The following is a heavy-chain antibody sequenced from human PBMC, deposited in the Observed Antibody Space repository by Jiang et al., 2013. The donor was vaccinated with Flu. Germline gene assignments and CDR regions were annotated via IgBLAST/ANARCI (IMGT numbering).Heavy chain of an antibody. V-gene: IGHV1-3*01. J-gene: IGHJ4*02. CDR2: INAGNGNT. CDR3: ARQSIAAADLFDY. CDR1: GYTFTSYA. Sequence: GAEVKKPGASVKVSCKASGYTFTSYAMHWVRQAPGQRLEWMGWINAGNGNTKYSQKFQGRVTITRDTSASTAYMELSSLRSEDTAVYYCARQSIAAADLFDYWGQGTLVTVSS. D-gene: IGHD6-13*01.